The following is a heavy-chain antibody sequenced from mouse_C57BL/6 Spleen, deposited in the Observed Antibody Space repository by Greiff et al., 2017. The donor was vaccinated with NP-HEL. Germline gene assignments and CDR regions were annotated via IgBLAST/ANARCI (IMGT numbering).Heavy chain of an antibody. D-gene: IGHD2-4*01. CDR2: IYPGDGDT. CDR1: GYAFSSYW. Sequence: VKLVESGAELVKPGASVKISCKASGYAFSSYWMNWVKQRPGKGLEWIGQIYPGDGDTNYNGKFKGKATLTADKSSSTAYMQLSSLTSEDSAVYFCARDDYDYGGFAYWGQGTLVTVSA. V-gene: IGHV1-80*01. J-gene: IGHJ3*01. CDR3: ARDDYDYGGFAY.